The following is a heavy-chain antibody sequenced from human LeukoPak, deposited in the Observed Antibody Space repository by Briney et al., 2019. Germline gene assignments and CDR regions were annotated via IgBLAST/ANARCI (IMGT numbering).Heavy chain of an antibody. J-gene: IGHJ1*01. V-gene: IGHV3-30*02. D-gene: IGHD4-11*01. Sequence: GGSLRLSCAASGFTFSSYGMHWVRQAPGKGLEWVAFIRYDGSNKYYADSVKGRFTISRDNSKNTLYLQMNNLRAEDTAVYCCAKSGGYSNYEDYFQYWGQGTLVTVSS. CDR3: AKSGGYSNYEDYFQY. CDR1: GFTFSSYG. CDR2: IRYDGSNK.